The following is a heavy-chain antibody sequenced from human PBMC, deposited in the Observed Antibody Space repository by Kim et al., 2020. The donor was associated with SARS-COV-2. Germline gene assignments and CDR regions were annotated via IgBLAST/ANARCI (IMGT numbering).Heavy chain of an antibody. V-gene: IGHV1-2*02. Sequence: ASVKVSCKASGYSFTDYYMHWVRQAPGQGLEWMGWINPKTGGTKYAQKFLGRVTMTRDTSISTAYMELSSLTSDDTAVYYCASSTKINTGSVGFDPWGQGTLVTVSS. J-gene: IGHJ5*02. CDR2: INPKTGGT. CDR3: ASSTKINTGSVGFDP. CDR1: GYSFTDYY. D-gene: IGHD1-1*01.